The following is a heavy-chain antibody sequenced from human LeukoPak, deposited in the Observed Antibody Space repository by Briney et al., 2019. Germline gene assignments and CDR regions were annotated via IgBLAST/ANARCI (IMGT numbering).Heavy chain of an antibody. V-gene: IGHV3-23*01. CDR1: GFTFSSYA. J-gene: IGHJ4*02. CDR3: AKSFGPVIAAAGTGAD. D-gene: IGHD6-13*01. Sequence: GGSLRLSCAASGFTFSSYAMNWVRQAPGKGLEWVPVISGSGVNTYYADSVTGRFTISRDNSKNTLYLQMNSLRAEDTAVCYCAKSFGPVIAAAGTGADWGQGILVTVSS. CDR2: ISGSGVNT.